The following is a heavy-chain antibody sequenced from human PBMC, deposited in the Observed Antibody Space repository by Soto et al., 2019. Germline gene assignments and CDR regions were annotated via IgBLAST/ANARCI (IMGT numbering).Heavy chain of an antibody. Sequence: QVQLVQSGAEVKKPGSSVKVSCKASGGTFSSYAISWVRQAPGQGLEWMGGIIPIFGTANYAQKFQGRVTITADESTSTAYMELSSLRSEDTAVYYCARGDEYYYGSGSYYRWFDPWGQGILVTVSS. V-gene: IGHV1-69*01. J-gene: IGHJ5*02. D-gene: IGHD3-10*01. CDR3: ARGDEYYYGSGSYYRWFDP. CDR2: IIPIFGTA. CDR1: GGTFSSYA.